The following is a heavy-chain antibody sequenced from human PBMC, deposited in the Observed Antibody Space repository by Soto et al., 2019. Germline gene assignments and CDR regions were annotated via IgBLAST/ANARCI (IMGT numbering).Heavy chain of an antibody. CDR3: ARVTTETRCYFYYYMDV. D-gene: IGHD4-17*01. J-gene: IGHJ6*03. Sequence: EVQLVESGGALVQPGGSLRLSCAASGFTVYSNYMSWVRQAPGKGLEWVSLIYSGGYTNYADSVKGRFTISRDSSKDTLYLQMNNLRAEDTAVYYCARVTTETRCYFYYYMDVWGKGTTVTVSS. CDR2: IYSGGYT. V-gene: IGHV3-66*01. CDR1: GFTVYSNY.